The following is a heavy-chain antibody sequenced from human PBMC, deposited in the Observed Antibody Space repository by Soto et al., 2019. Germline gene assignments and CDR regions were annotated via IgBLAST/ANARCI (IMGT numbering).Heavy chain of an antibody. Sequence: QAHLEKSGAELKRPGASVKVSCKASGYTFSDFDITWLRQASGQGPEWMGWMNAKSGDTFFAQRYQGKFNMTWDTSLRTAYMEVGRLPSDDTAIYYCARGNPFNYAGFDVWGQGTTVDVSS. CDR3: ARGNPFNYAGFDV. D-gene: IGHD3-16*01. V-gene: IGHV1-8*01. CDR1: GYTFSDFD. J-gene: IGHJ6*02. CDR2: MNAKSGDT.